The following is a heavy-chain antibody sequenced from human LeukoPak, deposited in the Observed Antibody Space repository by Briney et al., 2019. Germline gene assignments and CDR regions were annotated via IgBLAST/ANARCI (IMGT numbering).Heavy chain of an antibody. CDR2: VYHSST. J-gene: IGHJ4*02. V-gene: IGHV4-38-2*02. D-gene: IGHD4-11*01. CDR1: GYSISSGFF. CDR3: ARDDYNNYGHY. Sequence: PSETLSLTCVVSGYSISSGFFWAWIRQPPGKGLEWIGNVYHSSTQYNPSLMSRVSITLDTAKNQFSLKMTSVTAGDTAVYYWARDDYNNYGHYWGEGILVTVSS.